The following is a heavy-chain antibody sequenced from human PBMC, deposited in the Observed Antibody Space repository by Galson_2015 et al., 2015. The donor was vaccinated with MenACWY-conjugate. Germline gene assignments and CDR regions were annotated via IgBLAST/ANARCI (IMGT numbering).Heavy chain of an antibody. CDR1: GFTFSSYG. CDR2: IRYDGSNK. CDR3: ATDKGIRKDNWIPDH. V-gene: IGHV3-30*02. J-gene: IGHJ4*02. D-gene: IGHD1-1*01. Sequence: SLRLSCAASGFTFSSYGMHWVRQTPGKGLEWVAFIRYDGSNKYYADSVKGRFTISRDNSKNTLYVQMNSLSAEDTAVYYCATDKGIRKDNWIPDHWGQGTLVNVSS.